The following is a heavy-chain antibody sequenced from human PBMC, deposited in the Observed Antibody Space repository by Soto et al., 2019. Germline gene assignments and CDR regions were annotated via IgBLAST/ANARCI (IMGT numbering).Heavy chain of an antibody. D-gene: IGHD3-22*01. J-gene: IGHJ4*02. Sequence: QITLEESGPPQLKPTQTLTLTCTFSGFSLSTNGVGVGWIRQPPGKALECLALIYWDNDKRYSPSLKSRLSVSKDTSRNQVVLTMTNMDPGDTGTYYCAHRLCDSSCYWDVGFFDSWGQGILVTVSS. CDR2: IYWDNDK. CDR3: AHRLCDSSCYWDVGFFDS. V-gene: IGHV2-5*02. CDR1: GFSLSTNGVG.